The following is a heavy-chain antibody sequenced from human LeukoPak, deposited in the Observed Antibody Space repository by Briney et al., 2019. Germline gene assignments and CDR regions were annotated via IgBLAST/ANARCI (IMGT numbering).Heavy chain of an antibody. CDR1: GYTFTGYY. CDR2: INPNSGGT. V-gene: IGHV1-2*02. CDR3: ARKAQGYYDFWSGYHPSWFDP. D-gene: IGHD3-3*01. Sequence: ASVKVSCKASGYTFTGYYMHWLRQAPGQGLEWMGWINPNSGGTNYAQKFQGRVTMTRDTSISTAYMELSRLRSDDTAVYYCARKAQGYYDFWSGYHPSWFDPWGQGTLVTVSS. J-gene: IGHJ5*02.